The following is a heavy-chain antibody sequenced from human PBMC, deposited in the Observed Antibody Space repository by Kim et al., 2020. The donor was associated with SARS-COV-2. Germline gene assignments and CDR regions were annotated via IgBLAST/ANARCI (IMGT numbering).Heavy chain of an antibody. D-gene: IGHD1-26*01. V-gene: IGHV1-58*01. Sequence: NYAQKFQERVTITRDMSTSTAYMELSSLRSEDTAVYYCAADLGAIAPFDYWGQGTLVTVSS. CDR3: AADLGAIAPFDY. J-gene: IGHJ4*02.